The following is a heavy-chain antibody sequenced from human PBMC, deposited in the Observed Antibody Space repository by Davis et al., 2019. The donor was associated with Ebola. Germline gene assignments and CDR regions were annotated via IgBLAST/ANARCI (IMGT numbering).Heavy chain of an antibody. D-gene: IGHD3-10*01. CDR1: GYTFTSYG. CDR3: AKDRYYGNNPLYYESET. J-gene: IGHJ5*02. CDR2: INPYNGNT. Sequence: ASVKVSCKASGYTFTSYGITWVRQAPGQGLEWMGWINPYNGNTNYAQKLQGRATMTTDTSTSTAYMELSSLRSEDTAVYYCAKDRYYGNNPLYYESETWGQGTLVTVSS. V-gene: IGHV1-18*01.